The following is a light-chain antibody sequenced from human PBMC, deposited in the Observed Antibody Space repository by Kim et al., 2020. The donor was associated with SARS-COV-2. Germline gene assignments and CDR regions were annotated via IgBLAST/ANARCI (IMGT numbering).Light chain of an antibody. CDR2: GKN. J-gene: IGLJ2*01. V-gene: IGLV3-19*01. CDR3: NSRDSNDNVI. CDR1: SLRSYC. Sequence: SSELTQDPAVSVALGQTVRITCQGDSLRSYCATWXQQKPGQAPILVIYGKNNRPSGIPDRFSGSSSGNTASLTITGTQAGDEADYYCNSRDSNDNVIFGG.